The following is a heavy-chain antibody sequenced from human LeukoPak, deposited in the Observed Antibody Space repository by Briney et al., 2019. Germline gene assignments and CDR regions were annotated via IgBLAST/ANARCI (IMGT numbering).Heavy chain of an antibody. J-gene: IGHJ3*01. CDR2: IYSGGST. CDR1: VFTVSSNY. Sequence: GGSLRLSCAASVFTVSSNYMSWVRQAPGKGLEWVSVIYSGGSTYYADSVKGRFTISRDNSKNTLYLQMNSLRAEDTAVYYCARDLDYYDSSGYYTVWGQGTMVTVSS. CDR3: ARDLDYYDSSGYYTV. V-gene: IGHV3-53*01. D-gene: IGHD3-22*01.